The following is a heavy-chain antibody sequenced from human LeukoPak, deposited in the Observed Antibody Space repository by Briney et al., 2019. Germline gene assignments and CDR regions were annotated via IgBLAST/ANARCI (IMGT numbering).Heavy chain of an antibody. V-gene: IGHV4-59*01. CDR3: ARDLDTAMVTSWFDP. Sequence: SETLSLTCTVSGGSIRSYYWSWIRQPPGEGLEWIGYIYYSGSTNYNPSLKSRVTISVDTSKNKFSLRLSSVTPADTAVYYCARDLDTAMVTSWFDPWGQGTLVTVSS. CDR1: GGSIRSYY. D-gene: IGHD5-18*01. J-gene: IGHJ5*02. CDR2: IYYSGST.